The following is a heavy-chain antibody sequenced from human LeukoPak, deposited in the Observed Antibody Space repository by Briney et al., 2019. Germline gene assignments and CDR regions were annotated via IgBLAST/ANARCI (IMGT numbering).Heavy chain of an antibody. Sequence: GGSLRLSCAASGFSFSTYNMNWVRQAPGKGLEWVSSITTSSTYIYYADSVKGRFTISRDNAKNSLYLQMNSLRAEDTAVYYCARGPLTVTRGFDPWGQGTLVTVSS. J-gene: IGHJ5*02. D-gene: IGHD4-17*01. CDR1: GFSFSTYN. V-gene: IGHV3-21*01. CDR3: ARGPLTVTRGFDP. CDR2: ITTSSTYI.